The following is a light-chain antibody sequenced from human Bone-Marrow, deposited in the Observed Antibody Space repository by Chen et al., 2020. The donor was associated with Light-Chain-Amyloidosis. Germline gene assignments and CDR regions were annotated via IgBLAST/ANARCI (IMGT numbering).Light chain of an antibody. Sequence: QAVLTQPSSLSASPGASVRLTRPLRCGINVGTYRIYWYQQKPASPPQYLLRYKSDSDEQQGSGVPSRFSGSKDASANAGILLISGLQSEDEADYYCMIWHSSAWVFGGGTKLTVL. CDR2: YKSDSDE. J-gene: IGLJ3*02. CDR3: MIWHSSAWV. CDR1: CGINVGTYR. V-gene: IGLV5-45*03.